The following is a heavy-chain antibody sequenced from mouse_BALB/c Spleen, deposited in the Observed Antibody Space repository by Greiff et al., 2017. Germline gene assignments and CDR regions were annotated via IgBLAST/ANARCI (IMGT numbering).Heavy chain of an antibody. CDR1: GFTFSSYT. D-gene: IGHD3-1*01. CDR3: ARQTARATNYAMDY. CDR2: ISNGGGST. J-gene: IGHJ4*01. V-gene: IGHV5-12-2*01. Sequence: EVMLVESGGGLVQPGGSLKLSCAASGFTFSSYTMSWVRQTPEKRLEWVAYISNGGGSTYYPDTVKGRFTISRDNAKNTLYLQMSSLKSEDTAMYYCARQTARATNYAMDYWGQGTSVTVSS.